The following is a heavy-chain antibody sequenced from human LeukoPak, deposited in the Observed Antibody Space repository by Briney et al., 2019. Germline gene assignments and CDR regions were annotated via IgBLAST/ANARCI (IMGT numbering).Heavy chain of an antibody. CDR1: DGSISSSSYY. CDR3: ARVGSTVNAFDI. V-gene: IGHV4-39*07. J-gene: IGHJ3*02. CDR2: IYYSGST. D-gene: IGHD4-17*01. Sequence: PSETLSLTCTVSDGSISSSSYYWGWIRQPPGKGLEWIGSIYYSGSTYYNPSLKSRVTISVDTSKNQFSLKLSSVTAADTAVYYCARVGSTVNAFDIWGQGTMVTVSS.